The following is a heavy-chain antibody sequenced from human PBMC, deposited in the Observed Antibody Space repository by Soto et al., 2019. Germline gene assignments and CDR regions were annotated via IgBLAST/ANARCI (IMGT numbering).Heavy chain of an antibody. J-gene: IGHJ6*02. CDR2: IWYDGSNK. CDR1: GFTFSSYG. CDR3: ARELIVVVPAAKRDYYYGMDV. D-gene: IGHD2-2*01. Sequence: GGSLKLSCAASGFTFSSYGMHWVRQAPGKGLEWVAGIWYDGSNKYYADSVKGRFTISRDNSKNTLYLQMNSLRAEDTAVYYCARELIVVVPAAKRDYYYGMDVWGQGTTVTVSS. V-gene: IGHV3-33*01.